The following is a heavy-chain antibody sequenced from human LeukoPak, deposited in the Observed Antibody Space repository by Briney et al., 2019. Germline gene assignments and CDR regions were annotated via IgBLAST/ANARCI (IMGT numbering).Heavy chain of an antibody. CDR1: GFTFSSYW. D-gene: IGHD3-22*01. Sequence: GGSLRLSCAASGFTFSSYWMHWVRQAPGKGLVWVSRINTDGSSTSYADSVKGRFTISRDNAKNTLYLQMNSLRAEDTAVYYCARASSGYYYDSSYAFDIWGQGTMVTVSS. CDR3: ARASSGYYYDSSYAFDI. V-gene: IGHV3-74*01. CDR2: INTDGSST. J-gene: IGHJ3*02.